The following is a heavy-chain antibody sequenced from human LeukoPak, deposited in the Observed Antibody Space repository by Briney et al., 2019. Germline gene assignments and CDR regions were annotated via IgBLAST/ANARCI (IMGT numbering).Heavy chain of an antibody. V-gene: IGHV4-61*02. J-gene: IGHJ4*02. CDR3: ARDPYMTGGYSSA. CDR1: GGSISSGSYY. CDR2: IYTSGST. Sequence: PSETLSLTCTVSGGSISSGSYYWSWIRQPAGKGLEWIGRIYTSGSTNYNPSLKSRVTISVDTSKNQFSLKLSSVTAADTAVYYCARDPYMTGGYSSAWGQGTLVTVSS. D-gene: IGHD5-18*01.